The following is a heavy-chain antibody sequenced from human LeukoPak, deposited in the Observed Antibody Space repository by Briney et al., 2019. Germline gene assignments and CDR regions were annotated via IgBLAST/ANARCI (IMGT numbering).Heavy chain of an antibody. V-gene: IGHV3-7*01. D-gene: IGHD2-2*01. CDR3: ARPRGCGSARCNNFDY. J-gene: IGHJ4*02. CDR1: AFIFSDFS. Sequence: GGSLRLSCTVSAFIFSDFSMSWVRQAPGKGLEWVAKMSEDGNEIFYVDSVKGRFTISRDNTKKSLYLQLNSLRPEDSAVYYCARPRGCGSARCNNFDYWGQGTLVTVSS. CDR2: MSEDGNEI.